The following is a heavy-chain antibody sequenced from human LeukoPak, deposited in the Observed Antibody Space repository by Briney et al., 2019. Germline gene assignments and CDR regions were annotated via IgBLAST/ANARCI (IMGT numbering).Heavy chain of an antibody. CDR3: AKKRAPNWRVVNFDY. Sequence: PGGSLRLSCAASEFTFSSYAMSWVRQAPGKGLEWVSAISGSGGSTYYADSVKGRFTISRDNSKNTLYLQMNSLRAEDTAVYYCAKKRAPNWRVVNFDYWGQGTLVTVSS. J-gene: IGHJ4*02. CDR2: ISGSGGST. D-gene: IGHD3-22*01. CDR1: EFTFSSYA. V-gene: IGHV3-23*01.